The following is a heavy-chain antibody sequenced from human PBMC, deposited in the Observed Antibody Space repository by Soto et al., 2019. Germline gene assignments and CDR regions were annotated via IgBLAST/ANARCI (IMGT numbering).Heavy chain of an antibody. D-gene: IGHD3-22*01. CDR2: IIPIFGTA. J-gene: IGHJ4*02. CDR1: GGTFSSYA. Sequence: GASVKVSCKASGGTFSSYAISWVRQAPGQGLEWMGGIIPIFGTANYAQKFQGRVTITADESTSTAYMELSSLRSEDTAVYYCETDSSGYYADYWGQGTLVTVSS. CDR3: ETDSSGYYADY. V-gene: IGHV1-69*13.